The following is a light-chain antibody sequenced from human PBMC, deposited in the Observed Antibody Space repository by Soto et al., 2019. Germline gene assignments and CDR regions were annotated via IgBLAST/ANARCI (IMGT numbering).Light chain of an antibody. CDR2: EVT. CDR1: SRHLGAYDY. CDR3: YSDSRSSKYV. J-gene: IGLJ1*01. Sequence: QSAPTQPAPVSRSRGQSITLSCTGTSRHLGAYDYVSSYQHHPGHAHKLIIYEVTNRPSGVSNRFSGSKSDPTASLTISGLQAQEEADHNCYSDSRSSKYVLGTGIKGTAL. V-gene: IGLV2-14*01.